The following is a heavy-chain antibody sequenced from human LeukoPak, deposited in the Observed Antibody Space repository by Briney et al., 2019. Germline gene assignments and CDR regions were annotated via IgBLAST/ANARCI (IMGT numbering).Heavy chain of an antibody. CDR1: GGSMTNYF. Sequence: SETLSLTCTVSGGSMTNYFWNWIRQSPGKGLEWIGYTHTSGSPDYSHSLKSRVTMSLDTSKNQFSLMLSSVTAADTAVYFCARATQRYCSGTTCFRYWFDTWGQGTLVTVSS. D-gene: IGHD2-2*01. J-gene: IGHJ5*01. V-gene: IGHV4-4*09. CDR2: THTSGSP. CDR3: ARATQRYCSGTTCFRYWFDT.